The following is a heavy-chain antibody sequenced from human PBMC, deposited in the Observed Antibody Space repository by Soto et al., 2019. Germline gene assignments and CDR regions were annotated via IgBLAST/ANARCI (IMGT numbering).Heavy chain of an antibody. J-gene: IGHJ5*01. CDR1: GFTFSNFA. CDR3: AKSPSGEYDS. V-gene: IGHV3-23*01. D-gene: IGHD2-21*01. CDR2: ITGSAAST. Sequence: VGSLRLSCAASGFTFSNFAMIWVRQAPGRGLEWVSAITGSAASTYYADSVKGRFTISRDNSKNTLYLQMNSLRVEDTAVYYCAKSPSGEYDSWGQGTLVTVSS.